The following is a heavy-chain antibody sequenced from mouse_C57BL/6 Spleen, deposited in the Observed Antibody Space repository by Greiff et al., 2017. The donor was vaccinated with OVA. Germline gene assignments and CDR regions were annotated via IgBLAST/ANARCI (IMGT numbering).Heavy chain of an antibody. D-gene: IGHD2-3*01. CDR3: ARVGGYYSLYAMDY. CDR2: IDPSDSET. V-gene: IGHV1-52*01. J-gene: IGHJ4*01. CDR1: GYTFTSYW. Sequence: QVQLQQPGAELVRPGSSVKLSCKASGYTFTSYWMHWVKQRPIQGLEWIGNIDPSDSETHYNQKFKDKATLTVDKSSSTAYMQLSSLTSEDSAVYYCARVGGYYSLYAMDYWGQGTSVTVSS.